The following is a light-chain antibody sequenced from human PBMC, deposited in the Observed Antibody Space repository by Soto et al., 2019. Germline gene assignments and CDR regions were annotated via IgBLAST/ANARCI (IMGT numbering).Light chain of an antibody. CDR3: QQTYTMQCT. Sequence: DIQMSQSPSSLSASLGDRVTITCRAREDISHYLNLYQQQPGKAPTLLIYAAAPFQRGVTSRFSGSVSGADFTLTISSLQPEDFASYDWQQTYTMQCTFGQGTNLEIK. CDR2: AAA. J-gene: IGKJ2*02. CDR1: EDISHY. V-gene: IGKV1-39*01.